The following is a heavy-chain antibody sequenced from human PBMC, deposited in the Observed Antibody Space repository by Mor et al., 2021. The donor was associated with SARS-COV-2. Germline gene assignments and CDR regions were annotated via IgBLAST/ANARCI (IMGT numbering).Heavy chain of an antibody. CDR3: ARAPRVVVAATPKYYYYGMDV. D-gene: IGHD2-15*01. J-gene: IGHJ6*02. Sequence: EWIGEINHSGSTNYNPSLKSRVTISVDTSKNQFSLKLSSVTAADTAVYYCARAPRVVVAATPKYYYYGMDVWGQGTTV. CDR2: INHSGST. V-gene: IGHV4-34*01.